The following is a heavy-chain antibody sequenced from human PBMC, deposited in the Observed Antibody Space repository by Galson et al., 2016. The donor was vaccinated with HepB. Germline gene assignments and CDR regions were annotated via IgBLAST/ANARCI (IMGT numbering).Heavy chain of an antibody. J-gene: IGHJ4*02. CDR3: TRTISATAGID. CDR2: IYSGGGT. D-gene: IGHD6-13*01. Sequence: SLRLSCAASGFTVSSSYMSWVRQAPGKGLEWVSVIYSGGGTYYADSVKGRFTISRDNAKNTLYLQMNSLRAEDTALYYCTRTISATAGIDWGQGTLVTVSS. V-gene: IGHV3-53*01. CDR1: GFTVSSSY.